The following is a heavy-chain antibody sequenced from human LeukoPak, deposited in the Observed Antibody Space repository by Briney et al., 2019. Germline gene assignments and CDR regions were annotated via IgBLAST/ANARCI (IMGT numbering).Heavy chain of an antibody. CDR3: ARAPSHYYDSSGYYYKSGAFDI. Sequence: KSSETLSLTCTVSGGSVSSGSYYWSWIRQPPGKGLEWIGYIYYSGGTNYNPSLKSRVTISVDTSKNQFSLKLSSVTAADTAVYYCARAPSHYYDSSGYYYKSGAFDIWGQGTMVTVSS. J-gene: IGHJ3*02. CDR1: GGSVSSGSYY. D-gene: IGHD3-22*01. V-gene: IGHV4-61*01. CDR2: IYYSGGT.